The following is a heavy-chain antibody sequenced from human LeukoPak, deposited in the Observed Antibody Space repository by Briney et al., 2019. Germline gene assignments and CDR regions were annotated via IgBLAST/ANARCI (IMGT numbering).Heavy chain of an antibody. CDR3: ARFSPRAMGNYFDF. Sequence: SETLSLTCTVSGGWGCDYYWSWIRQPPGKGLEWIGYIYYNGNTFYTPSLKSRVTISFDASKNQFSLKLTSVTAADTAVYYCARFSPRAMGNYFDFWGQGTLVTVSS. J-gene: IGHJ4*02. CDR1: GGWGCDYY. D-gene: IGHD7-27*01. V-gene: IGHV4-30-4*01. CDR2: IYYNGNT.